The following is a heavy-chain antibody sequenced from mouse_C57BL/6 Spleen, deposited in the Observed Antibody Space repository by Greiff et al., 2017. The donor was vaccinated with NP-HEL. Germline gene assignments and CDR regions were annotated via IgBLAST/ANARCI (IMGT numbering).Heavy chain of an antibody. CDR2: IYPGSGNT. Sequence: VQLQQSGAELVRPGASVKLSCKASGYTFTDYYINWVKQRPGQGLEWIARIYPGSGNTYYNEKFKGKATLTAEKSSSTAYMQLSSLTSEDSAVYLCARESYYGSMDYWGQGTTLTVSS. J-gene: IGHJ2*01. CDR3: ARESYYGSMDY. D-gene: IGHD1-1*01. V-gene: IGHV1-76*01. CDR1: GYTFTDYY.